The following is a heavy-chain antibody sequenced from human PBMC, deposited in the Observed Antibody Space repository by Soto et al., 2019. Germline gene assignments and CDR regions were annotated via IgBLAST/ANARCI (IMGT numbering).Heavy chain of an antibody. V-gene: IGHV3-21*01. CDR3: AEVYGSGSYGFDY. D-gene: IGHD3-10*01. Sequence: PVVSLRLSCAASGFTFSSYSMNWVRQAPGKGLEWVSSISSSSSYIYYADSVKGRFTISRDNAKNSLYLQMNSLRAEDTAVYEVAEVYGSGSYGFDYWAQGSSVTVCS. CDR1: GFTFSSYS. J-gene: IGHJ4*02. CDR2: ISSSSSYI.